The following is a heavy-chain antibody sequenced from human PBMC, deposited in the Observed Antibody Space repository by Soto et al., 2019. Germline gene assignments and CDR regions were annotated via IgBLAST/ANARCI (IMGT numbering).Heavy chain of an antibody. J-gene: IGHJ6*02. V-gene: IGHV1-18*01. CDR3: ARGLLFPYYYDSSGYYYGPHYGMEV. Sequence: ASVKVSCKASGYTFTSYGISWVRQAPGQGLEWMGWISAYNGNTNYAQKLQGRVTMTTDTSTSTAYMELRSLRSDDTAVYYCARGLLFPYYYDSSGYYYGPHYGMEVWGQGTTVTVFS. CDR2: ISAYNGNT. CDR1: GYTFTSYG. D-gene: IGHD3-22*01.